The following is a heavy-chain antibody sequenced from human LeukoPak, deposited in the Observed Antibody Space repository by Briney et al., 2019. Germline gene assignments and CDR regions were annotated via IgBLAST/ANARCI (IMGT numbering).Heavy chain of an antibody. J-gene: IGHJ3*02. CDR2: ISWNSGSM. Sequence: GGSLRLSCAASGFIFDDYAVHWVRQAPGKGLEWVSGISWNSGSMEYADSVKGRFTISRDNAKNSLYLQMNSLRAEDTAVYYCASCSTSCYAFDIWGQGTMVTVSS. CDR3: ASCSTSCYAFDI. D-gene: IGHD2-2*01. CDR1: GFIFDDYA. V-gene: IGHV3-9*01.